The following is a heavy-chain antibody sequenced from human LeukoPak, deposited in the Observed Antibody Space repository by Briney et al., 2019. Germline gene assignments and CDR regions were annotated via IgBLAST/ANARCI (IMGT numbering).Heavy chain of an antibody. V-gene: IGHV4-61*02. J-gene: IGHJ3*02. CDR2: IYTSGST. D-gene: IGHD6-13*01. Sequence: SETLSLTYTVSGGSTSSGSYYWRWIRQPAGKGLEWIGRIYTSGSTNYNPSLKSRVTISVDTSKNQFSLKLSSVTAADTAVYYCAREKGSSWYTDAFDIWGQGTMVTVPS. CDR3: AREKGSSWYTDAFDI. CDR1: GGSTSSGSYY.